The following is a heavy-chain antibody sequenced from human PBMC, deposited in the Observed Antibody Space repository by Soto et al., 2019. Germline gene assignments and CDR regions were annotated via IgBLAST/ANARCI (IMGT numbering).Heavy chain of an antibody. CDR3: ARRAVAGILLGWFDP. V-gene: IGHV1-69*01. Sequence: QVQLVQSGAEVKKPGSSVKVSSKASGGTFSSYVVSWVRQAPGQGLEWMGGIIPILGTANYAQKFQGRVTITADESTTTGYMELSSLRTEDTAVYYCARRAVAGILLGWFDPWGQGTLVTVSS. J-gene: IGHJ5*02. CDR2: IIPILGTA. D-gene: IGHD6-19*01. CDR1: GGTFSSYV.